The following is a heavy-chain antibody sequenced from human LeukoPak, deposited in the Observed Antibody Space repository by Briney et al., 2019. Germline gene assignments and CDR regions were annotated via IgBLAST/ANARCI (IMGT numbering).Heavy chain of an antibody. CDR2: ISGRGDST. D-gene: IGHD2-21*02. Sequence: PGGSLRLSCAAPGFAFSNYAMYWVRQAPGKGLEWVSTISGRGDSTYYADSVKGRFTISRDNSKHTLYLQMNSLRAEDTAVYYCAKGCGGNCRSDDYWGQGTLVIVSS. CDR1: GFAFSNYA. J-gene: IGHJ4*02. V-gene: IGHV3-23*01. CDR3: AKGCGGNCRSDDY.